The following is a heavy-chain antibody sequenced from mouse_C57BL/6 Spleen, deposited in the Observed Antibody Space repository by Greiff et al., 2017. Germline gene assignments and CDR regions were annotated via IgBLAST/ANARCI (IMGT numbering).Heavy chain of an antibody. V-gene: IGHV1-62-2*01. CDR3: ARWVLGYYFDY. J-gene: IGHJ2*01. Sequence: QVQLQQSGAELVKPGASVKLSCKASGYTFTEYTIHWVKQRSGQGLEWIGWFYPGSGSIKYNEKFKSKATLTVDKSSSTAYMQLSSLTSEESADYYCARWVLGYYFDYWGQGTTLTVSA. CDR2: FYPGSGSI. D-gene: IGHD1-1*01. CDR1: GYTFTEYT.